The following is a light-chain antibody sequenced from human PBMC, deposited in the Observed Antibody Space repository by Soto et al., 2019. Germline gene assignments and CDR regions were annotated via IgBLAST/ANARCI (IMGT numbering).Light chain of an antibody. Sequence: DIQLTQSPCFLSSSVGDRVTITCRASQGISSSLAWYQQKPAKAPKLLIYAASTLKSGVPSRFSGSGSGTEFTLTISSLQPEDFATYYCQQFNSYPPTFGGGTKVEIK. J-gene: IGKJ4*01. CDR2: AAS. V-gene: IGKV1-9*01. CDR3: QQFNSYPPT. CDR1: QGISSS.